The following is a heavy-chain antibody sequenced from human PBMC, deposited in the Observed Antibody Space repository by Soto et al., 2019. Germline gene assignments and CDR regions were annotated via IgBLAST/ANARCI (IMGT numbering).Heavy chain of an antibody. CDR1: GYTFTSYG. V-gene: IGHV1-18*04. CDR2: ISAYNGNT. CDR3: ARDGQQWLVVNHYYYYYGMDV. D-gene: IGHD6-19*01. Sequence: VASVKVSCKASGYTFTSYGISWVRQAPGQGLEWMGWISAYNGNTNYAQKLQGRVTMTTDTSTSTAYMELRSLRSDDTAVYYCARDGQQWLVVNHYYYYYGMDVWGQGTTVTVSS. J-gene: IGHJ6*02.